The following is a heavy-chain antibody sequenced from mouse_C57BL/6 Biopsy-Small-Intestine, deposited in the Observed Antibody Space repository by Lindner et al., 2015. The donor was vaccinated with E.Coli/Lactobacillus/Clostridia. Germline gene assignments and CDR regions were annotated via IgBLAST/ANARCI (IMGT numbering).Heavy chain of an antibody. CDR1: GYTFTDYN. Sequence: VQLQESGPKLVKPGASVKMSCKASGYTFTDYNMHWVKQTQGKSLEWIGNISPKNSGTSYNQKLKVQGTLTVDKSSSTAYMELRSLTSEDSAVHYCTRRAPGTGFDYWGQGTTLTVSS. CDR3: TRRAPGTGFDY. D-gene: IGHD4-1*01. V-gene: IGHV1-22*01. CDR2: ISPKNSGT. J-gene: IGHJ2*01.